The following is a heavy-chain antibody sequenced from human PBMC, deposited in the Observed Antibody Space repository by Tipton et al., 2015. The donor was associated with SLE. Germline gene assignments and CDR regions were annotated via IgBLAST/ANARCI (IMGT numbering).Heavy chain of an antibody. CDR1: GGPIINTNYY. D-gene: IGHD4-23*01. V-gene: IGHV4-39*07. Sequence: LRLSCTVSGGPIINTNYYWDWIRQSPGKGLEWIGHVLYSGTTNYNPSLKSRVTISVDTSKSQFSLKLNSVTAADTAVYYCARGGYGGNPLEYWGQGTVVTVSS. CDR3: ARGGYGGNPLEY. CDR2: VLYSGTT. J-gene: IGHJ4*02.